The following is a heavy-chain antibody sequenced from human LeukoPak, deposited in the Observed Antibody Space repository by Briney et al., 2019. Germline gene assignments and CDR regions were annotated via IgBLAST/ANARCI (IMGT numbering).Heavy chain of an antibody. D-gene: IGHD1-26*01. V-gene: IGHV1-46*01. J-gene: IGHJ3*02. CDR2: INPSGGST. Sequence: ASVKVSCKASGYTFTSYYMHWVRQAPGQGLEWMGIINPSGGSTSYAQKFQGRVTMTRDTSTSTVYMELSSLRSEDTAVYYCARDRVGVTLGDAFDIWGQGTMVTVSS. CDR3: ARDRVGVTLGDAFDI. CDR1: GYTFTSYY.